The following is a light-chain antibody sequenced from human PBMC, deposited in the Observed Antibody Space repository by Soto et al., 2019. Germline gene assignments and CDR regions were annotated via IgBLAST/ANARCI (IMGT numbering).Light chain of an antibody. Sequence: GDRVTMTCLASQDINNYVNWYQQKPGKAPKLLIFDASTLKTGVPSRFSGSGSGTDFSFTISSLQPEDIATYYCQQSNDLVSFGQGTRLEIK. CDR3: QQSNDLVS. V-gene: IGKV1-33*01. CDR2: DAS. CDR1: QDINNY. J-gene: IGKJ5*01.